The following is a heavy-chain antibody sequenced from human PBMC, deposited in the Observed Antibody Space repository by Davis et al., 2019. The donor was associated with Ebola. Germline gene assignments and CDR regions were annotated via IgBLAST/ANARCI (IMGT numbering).Heavy chain of an antibody. D-gene: IGHD1-26*01. CDR2: INAGNGNT. Sequence: AASVKVSCKASGYTFTSYAMHWVRQAPGQRLEWMGWINAGNGNTKYSQKFQGRVTITRDTSASTAYMELSSLRSEDTAVYYCARDPLYSGSYYGWFDPWGRGTLVTVSS. CDR1: GYTFTSYA. J-gene: IGHJ5*02. V-gene: IGHV1-3*01. CDR3: ARDPLYSGSYYGWFDP.